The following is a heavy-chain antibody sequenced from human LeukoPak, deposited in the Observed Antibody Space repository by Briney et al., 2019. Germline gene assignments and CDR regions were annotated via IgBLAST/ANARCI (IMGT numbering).Heavy chain of an antibody. CDR3: ARGRSPGTAKRGWFDP. CDR1: GGSFSGYY. CDR2: INHSGST. V-gene: IGHV4-34*01. Sequence: TSETLSLTCAVYGGSFSGYYWSWIRQPPGKGLEWIGEINHSGSTNYNPSLKSRVTISVDTSKNQFSLKLSPVTAADTAVYYCARGRSPGTAKRGWFDPWGQGTLVTVSS. J-gene: IGHJ5*02. D-gene: IGHD2-21*02.